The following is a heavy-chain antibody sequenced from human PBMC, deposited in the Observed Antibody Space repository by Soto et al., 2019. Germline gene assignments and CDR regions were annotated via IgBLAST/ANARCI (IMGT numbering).Heavy chain of an antibody. Sequence: ASVKVSCKAYGYTFTTYGISWVRQAPGQGLEWMGWMNTYNGNTDYAQKFQGRVTMTGNTSISTAYMELSSLRSEDTAVYYCARGAAYYEFWSGYDDYRGQGTLVTVSS. CDR2: MNTYNGNT. D-gene: IGHD3-3*01. J-gene: IGHJ4*02. CDR3: ARGAAYYEFWSGYDDY. CDR1: GYTFTTYG. V-gene: IGHV1-8*02.